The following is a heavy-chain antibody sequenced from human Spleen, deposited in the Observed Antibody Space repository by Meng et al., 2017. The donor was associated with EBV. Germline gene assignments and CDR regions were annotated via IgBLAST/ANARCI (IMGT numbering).Heavy chain of an antibody. D-gene: IGHD3-9*01. CDR1: GYSFNSYA. Sequence: QEQLVQSGPELKKPGASVKVSCKASGYSFNSYAMNWVRQAPGQGLEWMGWINAGNDNIKYSQNFQGRVTITSDTSASTAYMELSSLKSEDTAVYYCARLYYDVLTGYYFFDFWGQGTLVTVSS. CDR3: ARLYYDVLTGYYFFDF. V-gene: IGHV1-3*01. J-gene: IGHJ4*02. CDR2: INAGNDNI.